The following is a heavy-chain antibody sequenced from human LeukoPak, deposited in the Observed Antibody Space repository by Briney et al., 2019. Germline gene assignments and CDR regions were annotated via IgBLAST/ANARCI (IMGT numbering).Heavy chain of an antibody. V-gene: IGHV1-46*01. CDR2: INPSGGST. CDR3: ASLGYCTNGVCSGDRSRDY. CDR1: GYTFTSYY. Sequence: ASVKVSCKASGYTFTSYYMHWVRQAPGQGLEWMGIINPSGGSTSYAQKFQGRVTMTRDTSTSTVYMELSSLRSEDTAVYYCASLGYCTNGVCSGDRSRDYWGQGTLVTVSS. J-gene: IGHJ4*02. D-gene: IGHD2-8*01.